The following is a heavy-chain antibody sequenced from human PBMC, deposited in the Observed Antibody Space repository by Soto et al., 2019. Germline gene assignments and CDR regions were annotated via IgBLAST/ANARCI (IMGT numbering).Heavy chain of an antibody. D-gene: IGHD3-16*01. CDR2: MSMDGNNK. CDR3: ARDRVPYVYFYYGMDV. J-gene: IGHJ6*02. CDR1: GFAFHNYS. Sequence: QVRLEESGGGVVQPGRSLRLSCAASGFAFHNYSMHWVRQAPGKGLEWVAIMSMDGNNKYYADSVKGRFTISRDNSKSMLFLQMSSLRPADTAVYFCARDRVPYVYFYYGMDVWGQGTTVTVSS. V-gene: IGHV3-30-3*01.